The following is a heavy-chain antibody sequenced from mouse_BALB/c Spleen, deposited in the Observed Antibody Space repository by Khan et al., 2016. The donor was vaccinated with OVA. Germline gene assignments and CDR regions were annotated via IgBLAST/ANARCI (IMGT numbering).Heavy chain of an antibody. V-gene: IGHV1-4*01. CDR1: GYTFTSYT. CDR2: INPSSGYT. J-gene: IGHJ2*01. CDR3: ARTHER. Sequence: VQLQQSGAELARPGASVKMSCKASGYTFTSYTMHWVQQRPGQGLEWIGYINPSSGYTKYNQKFKDKATLNADKSSSTAYMKLSSLTSEDSAVYYCARTHERWGQGTTLTVSS.